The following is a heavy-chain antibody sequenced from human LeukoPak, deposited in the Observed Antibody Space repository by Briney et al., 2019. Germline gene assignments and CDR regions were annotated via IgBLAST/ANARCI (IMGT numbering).Heavy chain of an antibody. CDR1: GGSFSGYY. CDR2: INHSGST. V-gene: IGHV4-34*01. D-gene: IGHD3-9*01. J-gene: IGHJ4*02. CDR3: ARALRYFDSYYFDY. Sequence: SETLSLTCAVYGGSFSGYYWSWIRQPPGKGLEWIGEINHSGSTNYNPSLKSRVTISVDTSKNQFSLKLSSVTAADTAVYYCARALRYFDSYYFDYWGQGTLVTVSS.